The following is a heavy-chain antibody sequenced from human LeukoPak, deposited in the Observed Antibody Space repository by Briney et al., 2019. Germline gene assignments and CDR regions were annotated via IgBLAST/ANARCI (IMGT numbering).Heavy chain of an antibody. CDR3: ASPHCGGDCSSYDNFDY. CDR1: GGTLSSYS. CDR2: IIPILGIA. Sequence: SVKVSCKASGGTLSSYSISWVRQARGQGLEWVGRIIPILGIADYAQKFQGRVTISADKSTSTVYMELSSLRSEDTAAYYCASPHCGGDCSSYDNFDYWGQGTLVTVSS. V-gene: IGHV1-69*02. D-gene: IGHD2-21*01. J-gene: IGHJ4*02.